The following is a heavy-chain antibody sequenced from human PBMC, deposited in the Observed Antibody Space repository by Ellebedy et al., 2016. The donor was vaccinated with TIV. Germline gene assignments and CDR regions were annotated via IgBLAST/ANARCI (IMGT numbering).Heavy chain of an antibody. D-gene: IGHD5-12*01. CDR3: AREVPGRRYSGYDYYHYYYMDV. V-gene: IGHV4-59*12. CDR1: GGSINNYN. Sequence: SETLSLXCTVSGGSINNYNWTWVRQSPGKGLEWIGYLYGSGTTDYNPSLKTRVTISKDTPKKQFLLRLTSVTPADTAIYYCAREVPGRRYSGYDYYHYYYMDVWGKGTTVTVSS. CDR2: LYGSGTT. J-gene: IGHJ6*03.